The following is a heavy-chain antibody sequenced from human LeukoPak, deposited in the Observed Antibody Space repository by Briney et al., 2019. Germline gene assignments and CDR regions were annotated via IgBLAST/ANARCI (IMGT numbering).Heavy chain of an antibody. CDR3: ARVKAYNDYVWGSYRTSWVFDY. V-gene: IGHV3-74*01. CDR1: GFTFSSYW. CDR2: INSDGSST. J-gene: IGHJ4*02. Sequence: PGGSLRLSCAASGFTFSSYWMHWVRQAPGKGLVWVSRINSDGSSTTYADSVKGRFTISRDNAKNSLYLQMNSLRAEDTAVYYCARVKAYNDYVWGSYRTSWVFDYWGQGTLVTVSS. D-gene: IGHD3-16*02.